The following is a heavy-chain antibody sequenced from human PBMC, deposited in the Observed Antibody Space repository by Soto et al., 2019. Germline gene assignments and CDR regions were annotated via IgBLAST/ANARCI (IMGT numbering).Heavy chain of an antibody. J-gene: IGHJ4*02. D-gene: IGHD6-13*01. V-gene: IGHV3-9*01. CDR3: AKDKNAAAGTFDY. CDR1: GFTFDDYA. Sequence: GGSXRLSXXASGFTFDDYAMHWVRQAPGKGLEWVSGISWNSGSIGYADSVKGRFTISRDNAKNSLYLQMNSLRAEDTALYYCAKDKNAAAGTFDYWGQGTLVTVSS. CDR2: ISWNSGSI.